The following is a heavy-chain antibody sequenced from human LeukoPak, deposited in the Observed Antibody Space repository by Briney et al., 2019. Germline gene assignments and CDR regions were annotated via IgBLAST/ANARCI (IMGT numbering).Heavy chain of an antibody. CDR3: ARDRRQMTTVTAFDH. CDR1: GFTFRSYR. V-gene: IGHV3-21*01. J-gene: IGHJ4*02. CDR2: ICSSSSYI. Sequence: GGSVRLSCGASGFTFRSYRMIWVRQARGKGVEECSSICSSSSYIYYADSVKGRFTISRDNAQNSLYLQMNSLSAEDTAVYYCARDRRQMTTVTAFDHWRQGPLVPVSS. D-gene: IGHD4-17*01.